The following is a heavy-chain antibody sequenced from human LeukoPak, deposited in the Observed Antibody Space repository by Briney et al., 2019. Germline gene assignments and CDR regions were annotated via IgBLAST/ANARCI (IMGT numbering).Heavy chain of an antibody. J-gene: IGHJ3*02. V-gene: IGHV1-69*06. CDR1: GGTFSSYA. D-gene: IGHD6-19*01. CDR2: IIPIFGTA. CDR3: ARGIRVAVAGNIFDDAFDI. Sequence: GSSVKVSCKASGGTFSSYAISWVRQAPGQGLEWMGGIIPIFGTANYAQKFQGRVTITADKSTSTAYMELSSLRSEDTAVYYCARGIRVAVAGNIFDDAFDIWGQGTMVTVSS.